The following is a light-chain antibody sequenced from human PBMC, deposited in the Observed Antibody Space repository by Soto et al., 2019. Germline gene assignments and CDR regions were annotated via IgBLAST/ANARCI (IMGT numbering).Light chain of an antibody. CDR1: SSDVGSYNL. Sequence: QSVRTQPASVSGSPGQSITISCTGTSSDVGSYNLVSWYQQHPGKAPKLMIYEGSKRPSGVSNRFSGSKSGNTASLTISGLQAEDEADYYCCSYAGSSPWVFGTGTKVTVL. J-gene: IGLJ1*01. CDR3: CSYAGSSPWV. CDR2: EGS. V-gene: IGLV2-23*01.